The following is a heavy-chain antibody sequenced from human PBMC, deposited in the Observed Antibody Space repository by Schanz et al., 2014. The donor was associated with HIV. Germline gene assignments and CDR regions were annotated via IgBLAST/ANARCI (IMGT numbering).Heavy chain of an antibody. J-gene: IGHJ4*02. D-gene: IGHD1-26*01. CDR2: ISCDGSSK. Sequence: VQLVESGGGVLQPGRSLRLSCAASGFTFSNYAMNWVRQAPGTGLQWVAVISCDGSSKYYADSVKGRFAISRDSSKNTLYLQMRSLRADDAAMDYCARGGIGEWDQTDFDYWGQGTLVTVSS. V-gene: IGHV3-30*09. CDR3: ARGGIGEWDQTDFDY. CDR1: GFTFSNYA.